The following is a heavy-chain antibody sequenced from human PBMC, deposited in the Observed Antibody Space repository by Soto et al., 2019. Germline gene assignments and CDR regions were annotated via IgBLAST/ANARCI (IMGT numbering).Heavy chain of an antibody. J-gene: IGHJ5*02. CDR3: ARYHIVATSSTRYNWFDP. D-gene: IGHD5-12*01. Sequence: ASVKVSCKASGYTFTSYGISWVRQAPGQGLEWMGWISAYNGNTNYAQKLQGRVTMTTDTSTSTAYMELRSLRSDDTAVYYCARYHIVATSSTRYNWFDPWGQGTLVTVSS. CDR2: ISAYNGNT. CDR1: GYTFTSYG. V-gene: IGHV1-18*04.